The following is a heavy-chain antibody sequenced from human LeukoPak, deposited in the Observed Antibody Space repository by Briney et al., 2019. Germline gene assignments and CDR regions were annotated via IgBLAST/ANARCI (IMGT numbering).Heavy chain of an antibody. CDR2: SRNKANSYTT. Sequence: PGGSLRLSCAASGFTSSDYYMDWVRQAPGKGLEWVGRSRNKANSYTTEYAASVNGRFTISRDDSKNSLYLQMNSLKTEDTAVYYCARDRTTPNYGMDVWGQGTTVTVSS. CDR3: ARDRTTPNYGMDV. V-gene: IGHV3-72*01. CDR1: GFTSSDYY. D-gene: IGHD2-15*01. J-gene: IGHJ6*02.